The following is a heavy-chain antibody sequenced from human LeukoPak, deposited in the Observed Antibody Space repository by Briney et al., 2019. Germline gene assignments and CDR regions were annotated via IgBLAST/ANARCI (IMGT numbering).Heavy chain of an antibody. J-gene: IGHJ3*02. CDR2: IYPGDSDT. CDR1: GYSFTSQW. Sequence: GESLKISCKGYGYSFTSQWIGWVRQMPEKGLEWMAIIYPGDSDTRYSPSFQGQVTISADKSISTAYLQWSSLKASDTAMCYCARVGMGVTSDAFDIWGQGTKVTVSS. D-gene: IGHD5-24*01. CDR3: ARVGMGVTSDAFDI. V-gene: IGHV5-51*01.